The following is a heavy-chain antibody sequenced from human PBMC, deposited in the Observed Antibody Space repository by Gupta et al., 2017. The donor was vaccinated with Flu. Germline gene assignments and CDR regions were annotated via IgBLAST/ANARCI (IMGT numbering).Heavy chain of an antibody. V-gene: IGHV1-2*06. J-gene: IGHJ4*02. Sequence: YIHWGRQAPGQGLEWMGRINPNSGGTKYAQKFQGRVTLTRDTSISTAYMELTRLTSDDTAVYFCARVAYCSTTSCFQPFDHWGQGTLVTVSS. CDR1: Y. D-gene: IGHD2-2*01. CDR3: ARVAYCSTTSCFQPFDH. CDR2: INPNSGGT.